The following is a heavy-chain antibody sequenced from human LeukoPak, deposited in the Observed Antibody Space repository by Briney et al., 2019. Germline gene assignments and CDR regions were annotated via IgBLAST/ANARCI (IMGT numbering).Heavy chain of an antibody. CDR3: ARGDSSGWSLDY. D-gene: IGHD6-19*01. V-gene: IGHV1-8*01. CDR2: MNPKSGKR. CDR1: GYTFTSYD. J-gene: IGHJ4*02. Sequence: ASVKVSCKASGYTFTSYDINWVRQAAGQGLEGRGWMNPKSGKRGYAQKFQGRVTMTRNTSISTAYMELSSLRSEDTAVYYCARGDSSGWSLDYWGQGTLVTVSS.